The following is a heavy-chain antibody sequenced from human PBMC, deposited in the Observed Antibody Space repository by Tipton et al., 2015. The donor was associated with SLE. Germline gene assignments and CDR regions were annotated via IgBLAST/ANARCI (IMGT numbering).Heavy chain of an antibody. CDR2: IYTSGST. CDR1: GGSISSYY. J-gene: IGHJ4*02. D-gene: IGHD3-10*01. Sequence: TLSLTCTVSGGSISSYYWSWIRQPAGKGLEWIGGIYTSGSTNSHPPLKSRVTISVDTSKNQFSLKLSSVTAADTAVYYCAGTPWLVRFEYWGQGTLVNVSP. V-gene: IGHV4-4*07. CDR3: AGTPWLVRFEY.